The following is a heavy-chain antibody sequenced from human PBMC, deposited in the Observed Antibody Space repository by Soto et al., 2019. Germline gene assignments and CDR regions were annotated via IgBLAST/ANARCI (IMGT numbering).Heavy chain of an antibody. J-gene: IGHJ4*02. CDR2: ITGSAWST. CDR3: AKHGGSGSGRDYFDY. Sequence: EVQLLESGGGLVQPGGSLRLSCAASGFSFSSYAMSWVRQAPGKGLEWVSGITGSAWSTYYADSVKGRCTISRDNSENTLYLQMNSLRVEDTAVYYCAKHGGSGSGRDYFDYWGQGTLVTVSS. V-gene: IGHV3-23*01. D-gene: IGHD6-19*01. CDR1: GFSFSSYA.